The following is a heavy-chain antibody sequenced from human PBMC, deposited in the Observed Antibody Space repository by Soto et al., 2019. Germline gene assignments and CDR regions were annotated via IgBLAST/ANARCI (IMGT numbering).Heavy chain of an antibody. V-gene: IGHV3-23*01. J-gene: IGHJ2*01. CDR2: ISGSGSTT. CDR1: RLTVSSYA. D-gene: IGHD1-1*01. CDR3: AKDRGMSTIGQFDL. Sequence: EVQLLESGGGLVQPGGSLRLSCEASRLTVSSYAMNWVRQAQGKGLEWVSGISGSGSTTYDADSVKGRFTISRDNSKNTLYLQMNSLRAEDTAVYYCAKDRGMSTIGQFDLWGRGTLVIVSS.